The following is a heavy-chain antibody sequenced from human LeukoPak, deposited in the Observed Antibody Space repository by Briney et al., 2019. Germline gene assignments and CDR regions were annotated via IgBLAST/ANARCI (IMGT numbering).Heavy chain of an antibody. J-gene: IGHJ5*02. D-gene: IGHD3-3*01. CDR3: ARHYGDFWSGYSTPNWFDP. CDR1: GGSISSSSYY. Sequence: PSETLSLTCTVSGGSISSSSYYWGWIRQPPGKGLEWIGSIYYSGSTYYNPSLKSRVTISVDTSKNQFSLKLSSVTAADTAVYYCARHYGDFWSGYSTPNWFDPWGQGTLVTVSS. V-gene: IGHV4-39*01. CDR2: IYYSGST.